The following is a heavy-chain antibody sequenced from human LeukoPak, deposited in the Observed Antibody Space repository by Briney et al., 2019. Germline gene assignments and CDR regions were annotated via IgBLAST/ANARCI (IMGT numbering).Heavy chain of an antibody. J-gene: IGHJ4*02. Sequence: SVKVSCKASGGTFSSYAISWVRQAPGQGLEWMGRIIPILGIANYAQKFQGRVTITADKSTSTAYMELSSLRSEDTAVYYCARDLILELSRSSGYDYWGQGTLVTVSS. V-gene: IGHV1-69*04. CDR2: IIPILGIA. CDR1: GGTFSSYA. CDR3: ARDLILELSRSSGYDY. D-gene: IGHD6-19*01.